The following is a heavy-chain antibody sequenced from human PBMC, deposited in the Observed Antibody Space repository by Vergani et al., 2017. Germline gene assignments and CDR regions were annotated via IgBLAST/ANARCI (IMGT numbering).Heavy chain of an antibody. Sequence: QVQLVQSGAEVKRPGSSVKVSCKASGGTFSSYAISWVRQAPGQGLEWMGGIIPIFGTANYAQNFQGRVTITADESTSTAYMELSSLRSEETAVYYCARLWLGFYSNVLAYYYMDVWGKGTTVTVSS. CDR1: GGTFSSYA. J-gene: IGHJ6*03. V-gene: IGHV1-69*01. CDR3: ARLWLGFYSNVLAYYYMDV. D-gene: IGHD4-11*01. CDR2: IIPIFGTA.